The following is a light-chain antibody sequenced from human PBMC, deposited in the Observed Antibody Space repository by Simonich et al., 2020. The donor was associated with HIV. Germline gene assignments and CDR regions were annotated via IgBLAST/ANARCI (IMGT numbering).Light chain of an antibody. CDR2: GAS. J-gene: IGKJ3*01. CDR3: QQYGSSSLFT. V-gene: IGKV3-20*01. CDR1: QSVSSN. Sequence: EIVMPQSPATLSVSPGERATLSCWASQSVSSNLAWYQQKPGQAPRLLIYGASSRATGIPDRFSGRGSGTDFTRTISRLEPEDFAVYYCQQYGSSSLFTFGPGTKVDIK.